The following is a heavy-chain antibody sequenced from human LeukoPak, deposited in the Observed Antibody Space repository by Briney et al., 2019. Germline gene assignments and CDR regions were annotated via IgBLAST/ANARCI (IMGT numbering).Heavy chain of an antibody. CDR2: IKSDGSDT. CDR3: ARGYSSGLHFDY. J-gene: IGHJ4*02. CDR1: GLTPSSYW. Sequence: GGSLSLSFAASGLTPSSYWMHWFRQVPGKGLFWFSRIKSDGSDTRYADSVKGRFTISRDNAKNTLYLQMNSLRAEDTAVYYCARGYSSGLHFDYWGQGTLVTVSS. V-gene: IGHV3-74*01. D-gene: IGHD6-19*01.